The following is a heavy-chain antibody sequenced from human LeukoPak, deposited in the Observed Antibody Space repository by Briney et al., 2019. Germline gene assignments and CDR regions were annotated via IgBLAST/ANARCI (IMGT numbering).Heavy chain of an antibody. CDR1: GFTFSSYG. Sequence: GGSPRLSCAAPGFTFSSYGMHWVRQAPGKGLEWVAVISYDGSNKYYADSVKGRFTISRDNSKNTLYLQMNSLRAEDTAVYYCAKSDETQWLALDYWGQGTLVTVSS. V-gene: IGHV3-30*18. CDR2: ISYDGSNK. D-gene: IGHD6-19*01. CDR3: AKSDETQWLALDY. J-gene: IGHJ4*02.